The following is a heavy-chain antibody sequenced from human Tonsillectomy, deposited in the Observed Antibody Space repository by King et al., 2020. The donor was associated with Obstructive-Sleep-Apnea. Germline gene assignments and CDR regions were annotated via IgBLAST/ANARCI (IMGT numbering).Heavy chain of an antibody. Sequence: VQLVESGGGLVKPGGSLRLSCAASGFTFSDYQMSWIRQAPGKGLEWVSYISTSGSTIYYADSVKGRFTISRDNAKNSLYLQMNSLGAEDTAVYYCASRWFGESYIDYWGQGTLVTVSS. J-gene: IGHJ4*02. D-gene: IGHD3-10*01. CDR1: GFTFSDYQ. V-gene: IGHV3-11*01. CDR2: ISTSGSTI. CDR3: ASRWFGESYIDY.